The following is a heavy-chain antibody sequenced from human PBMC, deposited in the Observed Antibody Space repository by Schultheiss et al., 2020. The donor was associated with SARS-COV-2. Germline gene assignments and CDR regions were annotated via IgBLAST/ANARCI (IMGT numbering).Heavy chain of an antibody. Sequence: GGSLRLSCAASGFTFSNAWMSWVRQAPGKGLEWVSSISSSSSYIYYADSVKGRFTISRDNAKNSLYLQMNSLRAEDTAVYYCARAPAMVTSDYWGQGTLVTVSS. CDR3: ARAPAMVTSDY. V-gene: IGHV3-21*01. D-gene: IGHD5-18*01. CDR1: GFTFSNAW. J-gene: IGHJ4*02. CDR2: ISSSSSYI.